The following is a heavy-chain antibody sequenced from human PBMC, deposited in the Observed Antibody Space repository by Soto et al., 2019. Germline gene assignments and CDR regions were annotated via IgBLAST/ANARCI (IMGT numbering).Heavy chain of an antibody. D-gene: IGHD2-21*02. J-gene: IGHJ6*02. CDR1: GYTFTSYA. CDR2: INAGNGNT. V-gene: IGHV1-3*01. CDR3: ASAYCGGDCSNYYYGMDV. Sequence: ASVKVSCKASGYTFTSYAMHWVRQAPGQRLEWMGWINAGNGNTKYSPKFQGRVTITRDTSASTAYMELSSLRSEDTAVYYCASAYCGGDCSNYYYGMDVWGQGTTVTVSS.